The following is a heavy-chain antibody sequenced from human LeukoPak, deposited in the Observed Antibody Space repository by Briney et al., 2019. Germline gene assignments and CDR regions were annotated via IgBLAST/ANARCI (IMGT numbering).Heavy chain of an antibody. Sequence: SETLSLTCTVSGGSISSGGYYWSWIRQHPGTGLEWIGYIYYSGSTYYNPSLKSRITISVDTSKNQFSLKLSSVTAADTAVYYCARDYSGYAYIDYWGQGTLVTVSS. D-gene: IGHD5-12*01. CDR3: ARDYSGYAYIDY. CDR1: GGSISSGGYY. J-gene: IGHJ4*02. CDR2: IYYSGST. V-gene: IGHV4-31*03.